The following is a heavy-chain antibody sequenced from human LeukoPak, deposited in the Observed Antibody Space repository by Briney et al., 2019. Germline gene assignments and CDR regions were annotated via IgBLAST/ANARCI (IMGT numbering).Heavy chain of an antibody. CDR2: IKQDGSGK. CDR3: ARDLASQGRLYCSSTRCSKGTFDI. J-gene: IGHJ3*02. D-gene: IGHD2-2*01. V-gene: IGHV3-7*01. CDR1: GFTLSSYW. Sequence: GGSLRLSCAASGFTLSSYWMSWVRQAPGKGLEWVANIKQDGSGKYYLDSVKGRFTISRDNAKNSLYLQMNSLRVEDTAVYYCARDLASQGRLYCSSTRCSKGTFDIWGQGTMVTVSS.